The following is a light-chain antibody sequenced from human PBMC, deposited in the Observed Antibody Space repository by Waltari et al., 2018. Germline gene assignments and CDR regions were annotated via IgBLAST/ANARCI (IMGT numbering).Light chain of an antibody. J-gene: IGLJ1*01. CDR3: NSRDSSGNLV. CDR2: GKN. Sequence: SSELTRDPAVSVALGQTVRITCQGDSLRSYYASWYQQKPGQAPVLVIYGKNNRPSGIPDRFSGSSSGNTASLTITGAQAEDEADYYCNSRDSSGNLVFGTGTKVTVL. V-gene: IGLV3-19*01. CDR1: SLRSYY.